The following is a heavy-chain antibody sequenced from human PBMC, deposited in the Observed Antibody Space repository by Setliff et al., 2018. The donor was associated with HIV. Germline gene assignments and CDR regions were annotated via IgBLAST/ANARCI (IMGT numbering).Heavy chain of an antibody. V-gene: IGHV5-10-1*01. Sequence: GESLKISCKGSGYSFASYWISWVRQMPGKGLEWMGRIDPTDSYINDSPPYQGHVTISVDKPISTVYLQWSSLKASDTAIYYCARQSYYYYNMDVWGQGTTVT. CDR2: IDPTDSYI. CDR3: ARQSYYYYNMDV. J-gene: IGHJ6*02. CDR1: GYSFASYW. D-gene: IGHD2-21*01.